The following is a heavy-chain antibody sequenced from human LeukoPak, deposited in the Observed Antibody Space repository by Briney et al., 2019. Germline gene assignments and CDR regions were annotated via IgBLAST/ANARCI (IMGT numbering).Heavy chain of an antibody. CDR1: GGSISSYY. CDR2: IYYSERP. D-gene: IGHD1-26*01. Sequence: SETLSLTCTVSGGSISSYYWSWIRQPPGKGLEWIGYIYYSERPNYNPSLKSRVTISVDTSKNQFSLKLTSVTAADTAVYYCARRGGSPLGAFDIWGQGTMVTVSS. J-gene: IGHJ3*02. CDR3: ARRGGSPLGAFDI. V-gene: IGHV4-59*01.